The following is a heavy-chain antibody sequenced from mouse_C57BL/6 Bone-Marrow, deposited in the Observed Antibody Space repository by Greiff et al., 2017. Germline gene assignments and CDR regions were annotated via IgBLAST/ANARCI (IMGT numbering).Heavy chain of an antibody. V-gene: IGHV1-15*01. CDR3: TRSRPGMDY. CDR2: IDPETGGT. Sequence: VQLQQSGAELVRPGASVTLSCKASGYTFTDYEMHWVKQTPVHGLEWIGAIDPETGGTAYNQKFKGKAILTADKSSSTAYMERRSLTSEDSAVYYCTRSRPGMDYWGQGTSVTVSS. J-gene: IGHJ4*01. CDR1: GYTFTDYE.